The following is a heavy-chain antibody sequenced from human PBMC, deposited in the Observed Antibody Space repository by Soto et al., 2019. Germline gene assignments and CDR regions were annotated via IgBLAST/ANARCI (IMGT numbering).Heavy chain of an antibody. CDR1: GGSFSGYY. V-gene: IGHV4-34*01. CDR3: ARRRAILSIAAAAFDY. D-gene: IGHD6-13*01. CDR2: INHSGSA. Sequence: ETLSLTCAVYGGSFSGYYWSWIRQPPGKGLEWIGEINHSGSANYNPSLKSRVTISVDTSKNQFSLKLSSVTAADTAVYCCARRRAILSIAAAAFDYWGQGTLVTVSS. J-gene: IGHJ4*02.